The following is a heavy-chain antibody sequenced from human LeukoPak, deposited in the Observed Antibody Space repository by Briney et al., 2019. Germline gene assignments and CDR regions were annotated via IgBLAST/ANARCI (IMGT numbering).Heavy chain of an antibody. V-gene: IGHV3-7*01. J-gene: IGHJ4*02. D-gene: IGHD6-13*01. CDR3: ARAQELADFDY. CDR1: GFSFRDFW. Sequence: GGSLRLSCAASGFSFRDFWMTWVRQAPGKGLEWVANINQGGSVKYYVDSVKGRFTISRDDAESSLYVQMNSLRDEDTAVYYCARAQELADFDYWGQGTLVTVSS. CDR2: INQGGSVK.